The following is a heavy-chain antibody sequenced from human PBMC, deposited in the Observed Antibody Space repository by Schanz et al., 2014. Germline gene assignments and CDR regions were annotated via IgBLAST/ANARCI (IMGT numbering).Heavy chain of an antibody. CDR2: IIPILDKT. CDR1: GYTFTTYY. V-gene: IGHV1-69*09. CDR3: ARGSLAGYVARLMAANDD. J-gene: IGHJ4*02. D-gene: IGHD2-15*01. Sequence: QVQLVQSGAEVKKPGVSVKVSCKASGYTFTTYYIHWVRQAPGQGLEWMGRIIPILDKTNYAQKFQGRVTLAADKSTSTVYMEVSGLRVEDTALYYCARGSLAGYVARLMAANDDWGQGTLLTVSS.